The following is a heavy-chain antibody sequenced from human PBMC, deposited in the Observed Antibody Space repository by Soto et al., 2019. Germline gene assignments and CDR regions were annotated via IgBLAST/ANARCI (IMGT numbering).Heavy chain of an antibody. CDR2: IWYDGSNK. D-gene: IGHD3-22*01. V-gene: IGHV3-33*01. CDR3: ARDRGYYDSSGYYPEYYFDY. J-gene: IGHJ4*02. Sequence: VAVIWYDGSNKYYADSVKGRFTISRDNSKNTLYLQMNSLRAEDTAVYYCARDRGYYDSSGYYPEYYFDYWGQGTLVTVPS.